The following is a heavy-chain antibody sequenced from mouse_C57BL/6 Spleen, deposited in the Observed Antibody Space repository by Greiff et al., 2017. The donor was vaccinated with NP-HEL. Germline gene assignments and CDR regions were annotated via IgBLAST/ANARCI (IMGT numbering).Heavy chain of an antibody. D-gene: IGHD1-1*01. CDR1: GYTFTSYW. Sequence: QVQLQQPGAELVIPGASVKLSCKASGYTFTSYWMHWVKQRPGQGLEWIGEIDPSDSYTNYNQKFKGKSTLTVDKSSSTAYMQLSSLTSEDSAVYYCAKMGAYYGSSFFDYWGQGTTLTVSS. CDR3: AKMGAYYGSSFFDY. V-gene: IGHV1-69*01. J-gene: IGHJ2*01. CDR2: IDPSDSYT.